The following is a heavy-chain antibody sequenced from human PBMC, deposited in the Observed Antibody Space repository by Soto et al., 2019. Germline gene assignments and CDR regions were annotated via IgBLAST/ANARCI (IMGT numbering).Heavy chain of an antibody. CDR3: ATRPKVGATISYYYYGMDV. Sequence: ASVKVSCKVSGYTITELSMHWVRQAPGKGLEWMGGFDPEDGETIYAQKFQGRVTMTEDTSTDTAYMELSSLRSEDTAVYYCATRPKVGATISYYYYGMDVWGQGTTVTVSS. J-gene: IGHJ6*02. CDR1: GYTITELS. CDR2: FDPEDGET. V-gene: IGHV1-24*01. D-gene: IGHD1-26*01.